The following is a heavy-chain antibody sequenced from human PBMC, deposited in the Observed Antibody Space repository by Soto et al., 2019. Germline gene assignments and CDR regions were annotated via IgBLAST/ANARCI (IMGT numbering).Heavy chain of an antibody. CDR2: TYHSGTT. V-gene: IGHV4-4*02. Sequence: QVQLQESGPGLVQPSGTLSLTCAVSGDSINNSHWWSWVRQTPGKGLEWIGETYHSGTTNYNPSLKTRFTIAINKSNNQFSRKMNSVTAPYTAVYYCAREVNSSPARGPNWFDPWGQGTLVTVSS. D-gene: IGHD6-13*01. CDR3: AREVNSSPARGPNWFDP. CDR1: GDSINNSHW. J-gene: IGHJ5*02.